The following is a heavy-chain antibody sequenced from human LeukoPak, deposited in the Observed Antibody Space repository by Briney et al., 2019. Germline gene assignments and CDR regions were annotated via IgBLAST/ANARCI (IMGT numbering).Heavy chain of an antibody. CDR3: ARVYGLLYWFDP. CDR1: GYSISSGYY. V-gene: IGHV4-38-2*02. D-gene: IGHD2-2*01. Sequence: SETLSLTCTVSGYSISSGYYWGWIRQPPGKGLEWIGSIYHSGSTYYNPSLKSRVTISVDTSKNQFSPKLSSVTAADTAVYYCARVYGLLYWFDPWGQGTLVTVSS. CDR2: IYHSGST. J-gene: IGHJ5*02.